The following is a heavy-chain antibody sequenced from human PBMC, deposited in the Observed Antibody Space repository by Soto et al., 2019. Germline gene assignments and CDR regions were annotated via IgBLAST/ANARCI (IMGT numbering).Heavy chain of an antibody. J-gene: IGHJ4*02. CDR2: IYYSEYT. Sequence: QVQLQESGPGLVKPSQTLSLTCTVSGASISSDGYYWSWIRQHPGKGLEWIGYIYYSEYTYYNPSLKSRVTISVDTSKIQFSLKLTSVTVADTAVYYCARWVDSGDYRGDEYWGQGALVTVSS. D-gene: IGHD4-17*01. V-gene: IGHV4-31*03. CDR3: ARWVDSGDYRGDEY. CDR1: GASISSDGYY.